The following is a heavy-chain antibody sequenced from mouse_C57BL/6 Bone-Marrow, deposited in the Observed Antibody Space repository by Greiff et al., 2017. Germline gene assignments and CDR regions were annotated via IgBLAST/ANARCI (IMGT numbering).Heavy chain of an antibody. CDR1: GFTFSDYY. D-gene: IGHD1-1*01. V-gene: IGHV5-12*01. J-gene: IGHJ1*03. Sequence: EVQLVESGGGLVQPGGSLKLSCAASGFTFSDYYMYWVRQTPEKRLEWVAYISNGGGSTYYPDTVKGRFIISRDNAKNTLYLQMSRLKSEETAMYYCARHGDYGSSYWYFDVWGTGTTVTVSS. CDR3: ARHGDYGSSYWYFDV. CDR2: ISNGGGST.